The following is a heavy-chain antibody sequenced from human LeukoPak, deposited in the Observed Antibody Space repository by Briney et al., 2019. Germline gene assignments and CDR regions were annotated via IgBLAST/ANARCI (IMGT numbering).Heavy chain of an antibody. J-gene: IGHJ3*02. CDR1: GYSFTNYW. CDR2: IYPGGCDA. CDR3: ARRGWGFGEPKRDHDTFDI. Sequence: GEALKISCKGPGYSFTNYWIAWVRQMPGQGLEGMAIIYPGGCDARYSPSFQGQLTIQVDKSISTTYLRWSSLKASDTGMYYCARRGWGFGEPKRDHDTFDIWGQGTMVTVSS. D-gene: IGHD3-10*01. V-gene: IGHV5-51*01.